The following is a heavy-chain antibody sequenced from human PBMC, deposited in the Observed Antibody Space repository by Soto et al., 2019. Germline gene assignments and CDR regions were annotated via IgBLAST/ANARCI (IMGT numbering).Heavy chain of an antibody. Sequence: QVHLVESGGGLVKPGGSLRFSCATSGFPVSDYYMSWIRQAPGKGLEWLSHISPKSTYTNYADSVKGRFTISRDNTKSSLFLQMNSLGVEDTAVYYCARGGGGGLFEHWGQGVLVTVSS. CDR3: ARGGGGGLFEH. CDR1: GFPVSDYY. J-gene: IGHJ4*02. CDR2: ISPKSTYT. V-gene: IGHV3-11*06. D-gene: IGHD2-21*01.